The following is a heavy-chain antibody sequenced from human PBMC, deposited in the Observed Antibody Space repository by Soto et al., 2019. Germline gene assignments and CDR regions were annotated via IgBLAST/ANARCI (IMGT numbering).Heavy chain of an antibody. CDR3: ARGRVDTAMVTDYYYGMDV. Sequence: QVQLVQSGAEVKKPGSSVKVSCKASGGTFSSYAISWVRQAPGQGLEWMGGIIPIFGTANYAQKFQGRVTITADESTSTAYMELSSLRSEDTAVHYCARGRVDTAMVTDYYYGMDVWGQGTTVTVSS. V-gene: IGHV1-69*01. CDR2: IIPIFGTA. D-gene: IGHD5-18*01. CDR1: GGTFSSYA. J-gene: IGHJ6*02.